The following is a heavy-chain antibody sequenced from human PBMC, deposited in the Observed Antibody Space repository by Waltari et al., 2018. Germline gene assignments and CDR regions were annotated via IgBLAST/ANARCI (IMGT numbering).Heavy chain of an antibody. Sequence: EVQLVESGGGLAQPGRSLSLSCRGSGFHFGDDAISWVRQAPGKGLQWVAMIRSNFYGGTTEYDASVKGRFTVSRNDSKSIAYMQMTSLKVQDTGIYYCTRGTAGWYWGQGILVTVSS. D-gene: IGHD6-19*01. CDR3: TRGTAGWY. CDR1: GFHFGDDA. V-gene: IGHV3-49*04. J-gene: IGHJ4*02. CDR2: IRSNFYGGTT.